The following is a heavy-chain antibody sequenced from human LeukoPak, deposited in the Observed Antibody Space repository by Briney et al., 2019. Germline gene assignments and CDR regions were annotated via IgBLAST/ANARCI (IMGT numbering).Heavy chain of an antibody. Sequence: PSETLSLTCAVYGGSFSGYYWSWIRQPPGKGLEWIGEINHSGSTNYKLSIKSRFTISLDTSKSQFALKLNCVTGADTAVYYCARGQNDSWRGENYWGQGTLVTVSS. D-gene: IGHD3-3*01. J-gene: IGHJ4*02. CDR1: GGSFSGYY. CDR3: ARGQNDSWRGENY. V-gene: IGHV4-34*01. CDR2: INHSGST.